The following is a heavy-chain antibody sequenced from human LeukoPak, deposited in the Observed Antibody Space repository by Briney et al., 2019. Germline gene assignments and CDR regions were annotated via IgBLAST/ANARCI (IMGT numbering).Heavy chain of an antibody. Sequence: GRSLRLSCAASGFTLSSYYMSWVRQAPGKGLEWVSSISGTSSYIYFADSLKGRFTISRDNAKNSLYLQMNSLRAEDTAVYYCARCTYDGGNWYFDLWGRGTLVTVSS. V-gene: IGHV3-21*01. J-gene: IGHJ2*01. CDR1: GFTLSSYY. D-gene: IGHD3-16*01. CDR2: ISGTSSYI. CDR3: ARCTYDGGNWYFDL.